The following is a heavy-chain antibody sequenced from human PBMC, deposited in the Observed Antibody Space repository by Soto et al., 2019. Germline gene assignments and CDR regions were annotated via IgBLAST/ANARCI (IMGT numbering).Heavy chain of an antibody. CDR1: GYTFTRYA. Sequence: QVQLVQSGAEVKTPGASVNVSCRASGYTFTRYAIHWLRQAPGQGLEWMGWINAGNGDAKYSENFQGRVTVSRDTFASTLYMELNSLRSADTAVYYCARDVRSSIDNWGQGTLVTVSS. V-gene: IGHV1-3*01. CDR3: ARDVRSSIDN. CDR2: INAGNGDA. J-gene: IGHJ4*02. D-gene: IGHD3-10*01.